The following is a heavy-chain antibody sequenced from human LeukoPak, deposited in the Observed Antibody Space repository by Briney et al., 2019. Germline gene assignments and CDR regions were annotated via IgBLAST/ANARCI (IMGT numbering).Heavy chain of an antibody. J-gene: IGHJ4*02. CDR1: GFTFSDHY. CDR2: IGDSPRSI. Sequence: GGSLRLSCAASGFTFSDHYMSWIRQVPGKGLEWLSYIGDSPRSIYHADSVKGRFTISRDNAKNSVYLQMDSLRAEDTAVYYCAKGGYCSGGSCYVDWYFDYWGQGTLVTVSS. V-gene: IGHV3-11*01. D-gene: IGHD2-15*01. CDR3: AKGGYCSGGSCYVDWYFDY.